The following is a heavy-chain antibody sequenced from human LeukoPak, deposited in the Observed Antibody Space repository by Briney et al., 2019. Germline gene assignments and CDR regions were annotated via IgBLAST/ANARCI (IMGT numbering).Heavy chain of an antibody. J-gene: IGHJ5*02. CDR1: GDSISSDY. V-gene: IGHV4-59*01. CDR3: ARGVVVVADAPEWFDP. Sequence: SETLSLTCSVSGDSISSDYWNWIRQPPGKGLEWIGYVFYTGRTNYNPSFKSRVTMAVDPSKSQFSLKLTSVTAADTAVYFCARGVVVVADAPEWFDPWGQGTLVIVSP. CDR2: VFYTGRT. D-gene: IGHD2-15*01.